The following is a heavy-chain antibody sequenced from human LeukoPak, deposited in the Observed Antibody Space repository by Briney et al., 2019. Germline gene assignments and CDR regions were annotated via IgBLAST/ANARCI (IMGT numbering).Heavy chain of an antibody. J-gene: IGHJ1*01. Sequence: GGPLRLSCTVSGFPVSINSMSWVRQAPGKGLEWVSAISGSGGSTYYADSVKGRFSISRDNSKNTLYLQMNSLRAEDTAVYYCAKDRYGGNSVIFSEYFQHWGQGTLVTVSS. V-gene: IGHV3-23*01. CDR2: ISGSGGST. D-gene: IGHD4-23*01. CDR3: AKDRYGGNSVIFSEYFQH. CDR1: GFPVSINS.